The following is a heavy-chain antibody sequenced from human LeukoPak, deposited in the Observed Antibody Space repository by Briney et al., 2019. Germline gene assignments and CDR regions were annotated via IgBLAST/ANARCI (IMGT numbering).Heavy chain of an antibody. CDR1: GGTFSSYA. CDR2: IIPIFGTA. J-gene: IGHJ6*02. Sequence: ASVKVSCKASGGTFSSYAISWVRQAPGQGLEWMGGIIPIFGTANYAQKFQGRVTITADESTSTAYMELSSLRSEDTAVYYCARDRYYGSGSYYTTTDYYGMDVWGQGTTVTVSS. CDR3: ARDRYYGSGSYYTTTDYYGMDV. V-gene: IGHV1-69*13. D-gene: IGHD3-10*01.